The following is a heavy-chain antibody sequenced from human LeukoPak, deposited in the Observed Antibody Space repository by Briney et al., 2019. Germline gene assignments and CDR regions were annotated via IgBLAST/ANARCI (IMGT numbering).Heavy chain of an antibody. CDR3: ARETPRRGETRDGYR. CDR2: IKQDGSET. Sequence: GGSLRLSCAASGFSFSTYSMNWVRQAPGKGLECLANIKQDGSETYYADSVKGRFTISRDNAKNSLYLQMNSLRAEDTAVYYCARETPRRGETRDGYRWGQGTLVTVSS. CDR1: GFSFSTYS. D-gene: IGHD5-24*01. J-gene: IGHJ4*02. V-gene: IGHV3-7*01.